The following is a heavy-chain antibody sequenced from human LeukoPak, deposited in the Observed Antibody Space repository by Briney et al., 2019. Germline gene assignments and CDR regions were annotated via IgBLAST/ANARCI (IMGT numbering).Heavy chain of an antibody. V-gene: IGHV4-59*01. CDR2: IYYSGST. J-gene: IGHJ4*02. D-gene: IGHD2-21*02. CDR1: SGSISSYY. Sequence: PSETLSLICTVSSGSISSYYWSWIRQPPGKGLEWIGYIYYSGSTNYNPSLKSRVTISVDTSKNQFSLKLSSVTAADTAVYYCAGTLAYCGGDCYPGVDYWGQGTLVTVSS. CDR3: AGTLAYCGGDCYPGVDY.